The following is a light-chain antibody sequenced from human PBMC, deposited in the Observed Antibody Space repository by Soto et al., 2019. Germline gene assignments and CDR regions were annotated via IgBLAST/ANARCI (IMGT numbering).Light chain of an antibody. CDR3: QSYDSSLSAHVV. V-gene: IGLV1-40*01. CDR2: RNN. J-gene: IGLJ2*01. Sequence: QSVLTQPPSVSGAPGQRVTISCTGTSSNIGAGHDVHWYQQLPGTAPKLVIHRNNNRPSGVPDRFSASKSGTSASLAISGLQAEDEANYYCQSYDSSLSAHVVFGGGTKLTVL. CDR1: SSNIGAGHD.